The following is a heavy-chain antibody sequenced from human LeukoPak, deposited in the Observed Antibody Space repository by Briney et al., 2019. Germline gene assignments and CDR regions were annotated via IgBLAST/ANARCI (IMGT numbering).Heavy chain of an antibody. CDR2: ISAHSGST. D-gene: IGHD3-9*01. V-gene: IGHV1-18*01. CDR1: GYTFTTYG. CDR3: ARSHYDLLTGSGNNWLDP. J-gene: IGHJ5*02. Sequence: GASVKVSCKASGYTFTTYGISWVRHAPGQGLEWMGWISAHSGSTLFAQNLQGRVTLTTDTSTSTAYMEVRSLRSDDTAVYYWARSHYDLLTGSGNNWLDPWGQGTLVTVSS.